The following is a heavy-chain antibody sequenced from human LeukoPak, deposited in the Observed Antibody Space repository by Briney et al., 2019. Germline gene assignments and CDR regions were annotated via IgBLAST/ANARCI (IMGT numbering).Heavy chain of an antibody. D-gene: IGHD1-26*01. Sequence: GGSLRLSCAASGFTVSSNYMSWVRQAPGKGLEWVSVIYSGGSTYYADSVKGRFTISRDNSKNTLYLQMNSLRAEDTAVYYCARVLAGAMPFGFDYWGQGTLVTVSS. V-gene: IGHV3-66*01. CDR1: GFTVSSNY. J-gene: IGHJ4*02. CDR3: ARVLAGAMPFGFDY. CDR2: IYSGGST.